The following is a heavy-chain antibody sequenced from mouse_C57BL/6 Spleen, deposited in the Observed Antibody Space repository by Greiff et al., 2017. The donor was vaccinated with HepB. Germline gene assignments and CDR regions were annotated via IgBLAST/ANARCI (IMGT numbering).Heavy chain of an antibody. Sequence: QVQLKQSGAELARPGASVKLSCKASGYTFTSYGISWVKQRTGQGLEWIGEIYPRSGNTYYNEKFKGKATLTADKSSSTAYMELRSLTSEDSAVYFCARRDYYGSSYENYAMDYWGQGTSVTVSS. D-gene: IGHD1-1*01. CDR1: GYTFTSYG. CDR2: IYPRSGNT. J-gene: IGHJ4*01. CDR3: ARRDYYGSSYENYAMDY. V-gene: IGHV1-81*01.